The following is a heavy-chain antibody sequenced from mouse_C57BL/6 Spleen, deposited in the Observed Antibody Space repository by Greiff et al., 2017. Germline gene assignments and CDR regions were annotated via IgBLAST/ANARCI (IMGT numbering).Heavy chain of an antibody. D-gene: IGHD2-3*01. J-gene: IGHJ1*03. V-gene: IGHV5-16*01. CDR1: GFTFSDYY. CDR3: ARDGFFYDGYYVSYWYFDV. CDR2: INYDGSST. Sequence: EVMLVESEGGLVQPGSSMKLSCTASGFTFSDYYMAWVRQVPEKGLEWVANINYDGSSTYYLDSLKSRFIISRDNAKNILYLQMSSLKSEDTATYYCARDGFFYDGYYVSYWYFDVWGTGTTVTVSS.